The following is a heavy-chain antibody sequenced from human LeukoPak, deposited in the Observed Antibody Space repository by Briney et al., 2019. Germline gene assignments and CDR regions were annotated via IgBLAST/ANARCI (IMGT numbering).Heavy chain of an antibody. J-gene: IGHJ4*02. V-gene: IGHV3-23*01. CDR1: GFTFSSYA. D-gene: IGHD2-15*01. Sequence: PGGSLRLSCAASGFTFSSYAMSWVRQAPGKGLEWVSAISGSGGSTYYADSVKGRSTISRDNSKNTLYLQMNRLRPEDAAVYYCAKAPVTTCRGAFCYPFDYWGLGTLVTVSS. CDR3: AKAPVTTCRGAFCYPFDY. CDR2: ISGSGGST.